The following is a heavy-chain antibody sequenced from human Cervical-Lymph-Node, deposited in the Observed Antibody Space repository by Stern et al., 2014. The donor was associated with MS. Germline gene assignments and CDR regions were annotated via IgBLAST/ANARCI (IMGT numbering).Heavy chain of an antibody. CDR1: GGTFNTNV. V-gene: IGHV1-69*01. CDR2: IIPIFGTA. Sequence: QMQLVQSGAEVKKPGSSVKVSCKASGGTFNTNVISWVRQAPGQGLEWMGGIIPIFGTALHAQKFQGSVTITANESTRATYLELSSLRSEDPAVYSCARAAYSTSSYNYWGQGTLVIVSS. J-gene: IGHJ4*02. CDR3: ARAAYSTSSYNY. D-gene: IGHD6-6*01.